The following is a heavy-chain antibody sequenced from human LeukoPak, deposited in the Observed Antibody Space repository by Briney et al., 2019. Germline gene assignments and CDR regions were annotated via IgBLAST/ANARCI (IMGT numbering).Heavy chain of an antibody. Sequence: PGGSLRLSCAASGFTFSSYGMHWVRQAPGKGLEWVAHIRYDASNKDYADSVKGRFTISRDNSKKTLYLQMNSLRSEDTAVYYCARAWELSSPFDYWGQGTLVTVSS. CDR3: ARAWELSSPFDY. J-gene: IGHJ4*02. D-gene: IGHD3-16*02. CDR2: IRYDASNK. V-gene: IGHV3-30*02. CDR1: GFTFSSYG.